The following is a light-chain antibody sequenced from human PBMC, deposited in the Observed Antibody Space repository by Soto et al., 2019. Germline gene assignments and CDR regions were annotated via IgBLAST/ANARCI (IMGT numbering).Light chain of an antibody. CDR2: AAS. CDR1: QSITNY. CDR3: QQSYTNPLT. Sequence: DILMTQSPSSLSASVGDRVIITCRASQSITNYLNWYQQKAGQAPELLIYAASSLQRGVPSRFSGSGGGTEFTLTIRSLQPEDFATYYCQQSYTNPLTFGGGTKVEIK. V-gene: IGKV1-39*01. J-gene: IGKJ4*01.